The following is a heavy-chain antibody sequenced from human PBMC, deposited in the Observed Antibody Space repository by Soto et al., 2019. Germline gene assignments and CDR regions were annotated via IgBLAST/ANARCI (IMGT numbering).Heavy chain of an antibody. J-gene: IGHJ4*02. V-gene: IGHV1-8*01. CDR1: GYTFTTYD. CDR2: MNPNSGNT. CDR3: ATSGSGWYLY. D-gene: IGHD6-19*01. Sequence: QVQLVQSGAEVKKPGASVKVFCKASGYTFTTYDINWVRQASGQGLEWMGWMNPNSGNTGYAQKFQGRVTMTRDTSISTAYIELSSLRSEDTAVYYCATSGSGWYLYWGQGTLVTVSS.